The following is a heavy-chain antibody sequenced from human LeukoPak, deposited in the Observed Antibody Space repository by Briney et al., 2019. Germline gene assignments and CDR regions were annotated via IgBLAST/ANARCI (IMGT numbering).Heavy chain of an antibody. CDR1: GGSISSYY. J-gene: IGHJ4*02. CDR3: ARLGGGATGPFDY. D-gene: IGHD2-8*02. V-gene: IGHV4-59*08. Sequence: PSETLFLTCTVSGGSISSYYWSWIRQPPGKGLEWIGSIYHSGSTYYNPSLKSRVTISVDTSKNQFSLKLSSVTAADTAVYYCARLGGGATGPFDYWGQGTLVTVSS. CDR2: IYHSGST.